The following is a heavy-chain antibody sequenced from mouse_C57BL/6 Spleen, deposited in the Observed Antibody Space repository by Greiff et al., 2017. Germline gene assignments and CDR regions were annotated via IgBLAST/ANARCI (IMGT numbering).Heavy chain of an antibody. V-gene: IGHV1-76*01. CDR3: ARGDYYGNYDFDY. CDR2: IYPGSGNT. CDR1: GYTFTDYY. J-gene: IGHJ2*01. Sequence: VKVVESGAELVRPGASVKLSCKASGYTFTDYYINWVKQRPGQGLEWIARIYPGSGNTYYNEKFKGKATLTAEKSSSTAYMQLSSLTSEDSAVYFCARGDYYGNYDFDYWGQGTTLTVSS. D-gene: IGHD2-1*01.